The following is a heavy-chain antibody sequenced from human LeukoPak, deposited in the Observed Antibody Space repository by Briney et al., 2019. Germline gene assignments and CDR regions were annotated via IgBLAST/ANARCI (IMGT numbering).Heavy chain of an antibody. CDR1: GFTLSDHY. CDR3: APLSPVD. V-gene: IGHV3-72*01. J-gene: IGHJ4*02. Sequence: GGSLRLSCGASGFTLSDHYMDWVRQARGKGLEWVVRSRDKANSYSTKYAASVKGRFTISRDDSKNSLYLQMNSLKTEDTAVYYCAPLSPVDWGQGTLVTVSS. CDR2: SRDKANSYST.